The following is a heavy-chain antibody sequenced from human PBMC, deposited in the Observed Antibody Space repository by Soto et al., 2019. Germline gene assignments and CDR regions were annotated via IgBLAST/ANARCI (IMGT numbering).Heavy chain of an antibody. CDR2: IIPILGIA. Sequence: ASVKVSCKASGGTFSSYTISWVRQAPGQGLEWMGRIIPILGIANYAQKFQGRVTITADKSTSTAYMELSSLRSEDTAVYYCASYSEPEDYYYYGMDVWGQGTTVTVSS. V-gene: IGHV1-69*02. CDR1: GGTFSSYT. D-gene: IGHD4-4*01. CDR3: ASYSEPEDYYYYGMDV. J-gene: IGHJ6*02.